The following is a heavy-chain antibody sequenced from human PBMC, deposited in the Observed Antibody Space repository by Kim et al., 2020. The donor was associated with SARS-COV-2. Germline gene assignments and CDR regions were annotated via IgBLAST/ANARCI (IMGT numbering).Heavy chain of an antibody. V-gene: IGHV3-9*01. J-gene: IGHJ3*02. D-gene: IGHD3-16*01. Sequence: GGSLRLSCAASGFTFDDYAMHWVRQAPGKGLEWVSGISWNSGSIGYADSVKGRFTISRDNAKNSLYLQMNSLRAEDTALYYCAKEKGGWSWGGSDAFDI. CDR1: GFTFDDYA. CDR3: AKEKGGWSWGGSDAFDI. CDR2: ISWNSGSI.